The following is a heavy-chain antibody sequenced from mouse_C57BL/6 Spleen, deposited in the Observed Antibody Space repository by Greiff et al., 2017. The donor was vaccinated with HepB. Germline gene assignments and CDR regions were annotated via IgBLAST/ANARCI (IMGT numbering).Heavy chain of an antibody. V-gene: IGHV5-16*01. J-gene: IGHJ1*03. D-gene: IGHD4-1*01. CDR2: INYDGSST. CDR1: GFTFSDYY. Sequence: EVQRVESEGGLVQPGSSMKLSCTASGFTFSDYYMAWVRQVPEKGLEWVANINYDGSSTYYLDSLKSRFIISRDNAKNILYLQMSSLKSEDTATYYCARDGNWDGYWYFDVWGTGTTVTVSS. CDR3: ARDGNWDGYWYFDV.